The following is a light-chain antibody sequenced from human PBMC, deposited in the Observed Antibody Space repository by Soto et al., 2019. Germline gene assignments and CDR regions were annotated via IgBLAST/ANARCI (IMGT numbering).Light chain of an antibody. V-gene: IGKV1-39*01. CDR3: QHRSDWPS. CDR2: DAS. Sequence: DIQMTQSPSSLSASVGDRVTITCRASQSISSYLNWYQQKPGKAPKLLIYDASYRATGIPARFSGSGSGTVFTLTSSSLEPEGCAVYYCQHRSDWPSFGQGTRLEIK. CDR1: QSISSY. J-gene: IGKJ5*01.